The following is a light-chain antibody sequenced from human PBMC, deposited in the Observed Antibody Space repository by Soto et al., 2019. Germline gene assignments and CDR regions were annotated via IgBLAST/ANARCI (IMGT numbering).Light chain of an antibody. V-gene: IGKV2-28*01. J-gene: IGKJ1*01. Sequence: DIVMTQSPLSLPVTPGEPASISCTSSQSLLQINGNNYLDWYLQKPGQSPQLLIYLASTRASGVPDRFSSSGSGTDFTLKISRVEAEDVGVYYCMQALQTPWTFGQGTKVEIK. CDR1: QSLLQINGNNY. CDR3: MQALQTPWT. CDR2: LAS.